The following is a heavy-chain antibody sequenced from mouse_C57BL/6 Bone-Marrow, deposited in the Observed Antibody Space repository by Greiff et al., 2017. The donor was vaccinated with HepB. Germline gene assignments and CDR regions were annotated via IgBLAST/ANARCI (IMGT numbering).Heavy chain of an antibody. J-gene: IGHJ4*01. V-gene: IGHV1-72*01. CDR2: IDPNSGGT. CDR1: GYTFTSYW. Sequence: QVQLQQPGAELVKPGASVKLSCKASGYTFTSYWMHWVKQRPGRGLEWIGRIDPNSGGTKYNEKFKSKATLTVDKPSSTAYMQLSSLTSEDSAVYYCARPPIDYDYDRVPYYYAMDYWGQGTSVTVSS. CDR3: ARPPIDYDYDRVPYYYAMDY. D-gene: IGHD2-4*01.